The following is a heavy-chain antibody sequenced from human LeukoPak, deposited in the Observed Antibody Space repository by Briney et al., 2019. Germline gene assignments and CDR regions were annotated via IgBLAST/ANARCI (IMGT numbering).Heavy chain of an antibody. D-gene: IGHD6-13*01. CDR2: IYTSGST. Sequence: SETLSLTCTVSGGSISSYYWSWIRQPAGKGLEWIGRIYTSGSTNYNPSLKSRVTMSVDTSKNQFSLKLSSVTAADTAVYYCARGLPGIASTTSPLWGQGTLVTVSS. CDR1: GGSISSYY. J-gene: IGHJ4*02. V-gene: IGHV4-4*07. CDR3: ARGLPGIASTTSPL.